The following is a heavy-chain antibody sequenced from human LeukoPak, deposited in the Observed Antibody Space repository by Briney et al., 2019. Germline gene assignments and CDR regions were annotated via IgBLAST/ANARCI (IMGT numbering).Heavy chain of an antibody. V-gene: IGHV3-74*01. D-gene: IGHD1-26*01. CDR1: GFTFSNYW. CDR3: AKDGWEVLGFDY. Sequence: PGGSLRLSCAASGFTFSNYWMHWVRQAPGKGLVWVSRIKTDGTSITYADSVKGRFTISRDNSKKSLYLQMNSLRTEDTALYYCAKDGWEVLGFDYWGQGTPVTVSS. CDR2: IKTDGTSI. J-gene: IGHJ4*02.